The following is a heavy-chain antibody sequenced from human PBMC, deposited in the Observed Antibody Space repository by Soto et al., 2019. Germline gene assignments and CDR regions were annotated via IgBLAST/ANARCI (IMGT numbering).Heavy chain of an antibody. Sequence: EVQLVESGGGLVQPGGSLRLSCAASGFTFSSFWMHWVRQGPGKGLVWVSRINGDGSATSYADSVKGRFTISRDNAKNTLYLQMDSLRAEDTAVYYCGKYSDYGDHRDWSDPWGQGTLVTVSS. J-gene: IGHJ5*02. D-gene: IGHD4-17*01. V-gene: IGHV3-74*01. CDR2: INGDGSAT. CDR1: GFTFSSFW. CDR3: GKYSDYGDHRDWSDP.